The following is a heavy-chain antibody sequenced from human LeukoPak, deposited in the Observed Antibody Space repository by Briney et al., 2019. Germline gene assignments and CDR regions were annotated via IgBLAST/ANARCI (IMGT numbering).Heavy chain of an antibody. CDR2: IYSSGST. J-gene: IGHJ4*02. Sequence: PSETLSLTCTVSGGSISSYYWSWIRQPAGKGLEWIGRIYSSGSTNYSPSLKSRVTLSVDTSRDQFSLRLSSVTAADTAVYYCARDGRVYSSSWYFDLWGQGTLVTVSS. D-gene: IGHD6-13*01. CDR3: ARDGRVYSSSWYFDL. V-gene: IGHV4-4*07. CDR1: GGSISSYY.